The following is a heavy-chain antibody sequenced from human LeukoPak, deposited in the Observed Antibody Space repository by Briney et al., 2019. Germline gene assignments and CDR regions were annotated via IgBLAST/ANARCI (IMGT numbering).Heavy chain of an antibody. J-gene: IGHJ4*02. Sequence: PSETLSLTCTVSGGSISNDYWSWIRQPAGKGLEWIGRIYTSGSTNYNPSLKSRVTMSVDTSKNQFSLKLSSVTAADTAVYYCARSPGDYVWGSYYYFDYWGQGTLVTVSS. V-gene: IGHV4-4*07. D-gene: IGHD3-16*01. CDR1: GGSISNDY. CDR2: IYTSGST. CDR3: ARSPGDYVWGSYYYFDY.